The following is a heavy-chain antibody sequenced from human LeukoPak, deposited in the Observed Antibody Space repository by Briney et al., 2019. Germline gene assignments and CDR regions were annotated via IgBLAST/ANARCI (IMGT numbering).Heavy chain of an antibody. CDR2: ISGSATST. Sequence: PGGSLRLSCAASGFTFANYAMSWVRQAPGKGLEWVSSISGSATSTFYADSVKGRFTISRDNSKNTLCLQMNSLRAEDTALYYCAKRHTTGWFYLDYWGRGTLVTVSS. D-gene: IGHD6-19*01. V-gene: IGHV3-23*01. CDR3: AKRHTTGWFYLDY. J-gene: IGHJ4*02. CDR1: GFTFANYA.